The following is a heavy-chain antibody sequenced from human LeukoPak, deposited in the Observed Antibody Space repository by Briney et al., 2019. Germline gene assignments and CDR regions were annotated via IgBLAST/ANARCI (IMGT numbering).Heavy chain of an antibody. CDR2: MNSDGSRQ. CDR1: GFTFSIYW. D-gene: IGHD6-19*01. Sequence: GGSLTLFCAPSGFTFSIYWMQWVRHAAGKWLVWVSCMNSDGSRQTYPDSVKGRFTISRDNAKNTLYLQMNRLRAEDTAVYYCARDLLHSSGENYWGQGTLVTVSS. V-gene: IGHV3-74*03. J-gene: IGHJ4*02. CDR3: ARDLLHSSGENY.